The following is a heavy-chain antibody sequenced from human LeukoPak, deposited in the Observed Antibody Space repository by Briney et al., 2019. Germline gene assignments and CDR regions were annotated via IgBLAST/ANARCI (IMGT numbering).Heavy chain of an antibody. CDR2: IKQDGSGK. Sequence: GGSLRLSCAASGFTFSNYWMSWVRQAPGRGLEWVANIKQDGSGKYYVDSVKGRFTISRDNSKNTLYLQMNSLRADDTAIYSCAKEEFYYGLPSYYSDWGLGTLVTVSS. CDR1: GFTFSNYW. V-gene: IGHV3-7*05. CDR3: AKEEFYYGLPSYYSD. J-gene: IGHJ4*02. D-gene: IGHD3-10*01.